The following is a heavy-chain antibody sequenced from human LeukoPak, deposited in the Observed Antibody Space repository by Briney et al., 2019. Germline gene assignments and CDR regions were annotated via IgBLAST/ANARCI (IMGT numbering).Heavy chain of an antibody. J-gene: IGHJ4*02. CDR2: IYYSGTT. Sequence: SETLSLTCTVSGGSISSSSYYWGWIRQPPGKGLEWIGSIYYSGTTYYNPSLKSRVTISVDTSKNQFSLKLRSVTAADTAVYFCARLIGPLDYWGQGTLVTVSS. D-gene: IGHD3-22*01. CDR1: GGSISSSSYY. CDR3: ARLIGPLDY. V-gene: IGHV4-39*01.